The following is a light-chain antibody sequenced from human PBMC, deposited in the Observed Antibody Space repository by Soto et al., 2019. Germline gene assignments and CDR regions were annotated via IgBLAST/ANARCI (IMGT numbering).Light chain of an antibody. CDR1: QGISTY. Sequence: DIPMPPSPSSLSTSVGDRVTITCRASQGISTYLAWYQQKPWKVPKLLIYAASTLQSGVPSRFSGSGSGTDFTLTISSLQPEDVGTYYCQKHNSAPWTVGQGTKVELK. CDR3: QKHNSAPWT. V-gene: IGKV1-27*01. J-gene: IGKJ1*01. CDR2: AAS.